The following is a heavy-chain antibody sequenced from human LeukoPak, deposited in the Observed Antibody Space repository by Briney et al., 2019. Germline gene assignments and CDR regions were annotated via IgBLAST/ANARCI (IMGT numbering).Heavy chain of an antibody. CDR2: IIPIFGTA. CDR1: GGTFSSYA. V-gene: IGHV1-69*05. Sequence: GASVKVSCKASGGTFSSYAISWVRQAPGQGLEWMGGIIPIFGTANYAQKFQGRVTITTDESTSTAYMELSSLRSEDTAVYYCARSYGNLYYFDYWGQGTLVTVSS. CDR3: ARSYGNLYYFDY. D-gene: IGHD4-11*01. J-gene: IGHJ4*02.